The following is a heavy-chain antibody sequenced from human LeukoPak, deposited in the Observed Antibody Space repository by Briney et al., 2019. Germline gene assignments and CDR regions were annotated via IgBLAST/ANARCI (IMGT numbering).Heavy chain of an antibody. D-gene: IGHD3-10*01. CDR2: IYHSGST. J-gene: IGHJ5*02. CDR1: GGSISSGGYS. V-gene: IGHV4-30-2*01. CDR3: ARCAMVRGVNWFDP. Sequence: SETLSLTCAVSGGSISSGGYSWSWIRQPPGAGLEWIGYIYHSGSTYYNPSLKSRVTISVDRSKNQFSLKLSSVTAADTAVYYCARCAMVRGVNWFDPWGQGTLVTVSS.